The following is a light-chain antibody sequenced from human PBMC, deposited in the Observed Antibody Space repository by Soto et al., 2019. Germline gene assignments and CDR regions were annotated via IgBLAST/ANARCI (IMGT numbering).Light chain of an antibody. Sequence: EIVLKQSPGTLSLSPGERATLSCRASQSVSSIYLAWYQQKPGQTPRLLIDGASSRATGIPDRLSGSGSGTRFTVTITRLAPEDVAVYYCQQYGSARSTFGQGTKVEI. CDR3: QQYGSARST. J-gene: IGKJ1*01. CDR1: QSVSSIY. CDR2: GAS. V-gene: IGKV3-20*01.